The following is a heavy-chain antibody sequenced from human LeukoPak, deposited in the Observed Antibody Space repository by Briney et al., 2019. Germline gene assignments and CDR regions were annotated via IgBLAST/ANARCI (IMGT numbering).Heavy chain of an antibody. CDR1: GYTFTSYY. Sequence: ASVKVSCKASGYTFTSYYMHWVRQAPGQGFEWMGIINPSGGSTSYAQKFQGRVTMTRDTSTSTVYMELSSLRSEDTAVYYCARMYNWNYRFDPWGQGTLVTVSS. CDR3: ARMYNWNYRFDP. CDR2: INPSGGST. V-gene: IGHV1-46*01. D-gene: IGHD1-7*01. J-gene: IGHJ5*02.